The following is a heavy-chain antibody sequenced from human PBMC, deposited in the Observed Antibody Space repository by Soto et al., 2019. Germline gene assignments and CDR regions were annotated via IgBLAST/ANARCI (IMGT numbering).Heavy chain of an antibody. CDR1: GYTFTSYG. D-gene: IGHD3-22*01. V-gene: IGHV1-18*01. CDR2: ISAYNGNT. Sequence: ASVNVSCKASGYTFTSYGISWVRQAPGQGLEWMGWISAYNGNTNYAQKLQGRVTMTTDTSTSTAYMELRSLRSDDTAVYYCASTNYYDSSGYPLDYWGQGTLVTVSS. CDR3: ASTNYYDSSGYPLDY. J-gene: IGHJ4*02.